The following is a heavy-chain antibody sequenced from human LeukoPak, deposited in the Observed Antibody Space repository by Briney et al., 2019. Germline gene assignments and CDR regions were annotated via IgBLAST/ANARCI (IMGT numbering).Heavy chain of an antibody. D-gene: IGHD5-18*01. CDR2: ISGSGGRA. V-gene: IGHV3-23*01. CDR1: GVTFSTYA. Sequence: GGSLRLSCAASGVTFSTYAMSWVRQAPGKGLEWVSFISGSGGRAYYADSLKGRFTISRDNSKNTLYLQMNSLRAEDTAVYYCARHLSGITGYTYGRGIDYWGQGTLVTVSS. CDR3: ARHLSGITGYTYGRGIDY. J-gene: IGHJ4*02.